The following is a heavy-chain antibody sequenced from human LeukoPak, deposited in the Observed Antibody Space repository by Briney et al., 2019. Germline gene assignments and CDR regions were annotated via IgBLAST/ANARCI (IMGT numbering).Heavy chain of an antibody. CDR1: GFTFNKYW. CDR2: ISSSSSTI. J-gene: IGHJ4*02. V-gene: IGHV3-48*01. Sequence: GGSLRLSCEVSGFTFNKYWMTWVRQAPGKGLEWVSYISSSSSTIYYADSVKGRFTISRDNAKNSLYLQMNSLRAEDTAVYYCARVGYSGSYFGFGDYWGQGTLVTVSS. D-gene: IGHD1-26*01. CDR3: ARVGYSGSYFGFGDY.